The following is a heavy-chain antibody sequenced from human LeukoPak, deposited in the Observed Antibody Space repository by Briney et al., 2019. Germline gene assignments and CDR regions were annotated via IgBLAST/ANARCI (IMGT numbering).Heavy chain of an antibody. CDR1: GFRFIAYG. CDR2: IQYDGSYY. J-gene: IGHJ4*02. V-gene: IGHV3-30*02. D-gene: IGHD6-6*01. Sequence: GGSLRLSCAASGFRFIAYGMYWVRQAPGKGLEWVALIQYDGSYYYYGDSVKGRFTISIDNSKNTLYLQMNSLRAEDTAVYYCSTYSSSQGHWGQGTLVTVSS. CDR3: STYSSSQGH.